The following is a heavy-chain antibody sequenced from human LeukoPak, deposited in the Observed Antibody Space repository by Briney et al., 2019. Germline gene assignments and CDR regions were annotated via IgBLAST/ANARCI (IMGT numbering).Heavy chain of an antibody. D-gene: IGHD6-19*01. CDR1: GFTFSSYW. Sequence: PGGSLRLSCAASGFTFSSYWMSWVRQAPGKGLVWVSRINGDGSNTIYADSVKGRFTISRDNAKNSLYLQMNSLRAEDTAVYYCARRGWQWLSPLDYWGQGTLVTVSS. CDR2: INGDGSNT. J-gene: IGHJ4*02. CDR3: ARRGWQWLSPLDY. V-gene: IGHV3-74*01.